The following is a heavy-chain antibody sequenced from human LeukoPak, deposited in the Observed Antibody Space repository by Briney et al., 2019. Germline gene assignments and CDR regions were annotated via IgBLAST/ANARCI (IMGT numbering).Heavy chain of an antibody. CDR1: GFTFSSYD. V-gene: IGHV3-13*01. J-gene: IGHJ3*02. CDR3: ARAETGDHAFDI. D-gene: IGHD7-27*01. Sequence: GGSLRLSCAASGFTFSSYDMQWVRQATGKDLEWVSGIAIAGDTYYPGSVKGRFTISRENAKNSLYLQMNSLRAGDTAVYYCARAETGDHAFDIWGQGTMVTVSS. CDR2: IAIAGDT.